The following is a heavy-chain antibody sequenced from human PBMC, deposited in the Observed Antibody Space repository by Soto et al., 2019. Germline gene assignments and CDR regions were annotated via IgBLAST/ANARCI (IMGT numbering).Heavy chain of an antibody. J-gene: IGHJ4*02. CDR1: GFTFGDYA. D-gene: IGHD2-15*01. V-gene: IGHV3-49*03. Sequence: AGGSLRLSCTASGFTFGDYAMSWFRQAPGKGLEWVGFIRSKAYGGTTEYAASVKGRFTISRDDSKSIAYLQVNSLKTEDTAVYYCTRGTPGGYCGGSCYFDYWGQGTLVTVSS. CDR2: IRSKAYGGTT. CDR3: TRGTPGGYCGGSCYFDY.